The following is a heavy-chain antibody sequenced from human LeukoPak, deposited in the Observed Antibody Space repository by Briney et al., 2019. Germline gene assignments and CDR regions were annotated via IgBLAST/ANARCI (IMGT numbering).Heavy chain of an antibody. CDR1: GFTFSDYY. CDR2: ISSSGSHT. V-gene: IGHV3-11*05. CDR3: TTGNF. Sequence: GGSLRLSCAASGFTFSDYYMSWIRQVPGKGLEWVSYISSSGSHTNYADSVRGRFAISRDKAKNSVYLQMNSLRAEDTAVYYCTTGNFWGQGTLVTVSS. J-gene: IGHJ4*02.